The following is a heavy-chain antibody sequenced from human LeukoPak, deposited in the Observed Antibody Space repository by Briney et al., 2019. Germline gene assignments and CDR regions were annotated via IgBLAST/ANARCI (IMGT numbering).Heavy chain of an antibody. Sequence: SVKVSCKASGGTFSSYAISWVRQAPGQGLEWMGGIIPIFGTANHAQKFQDRVTITTDESTSTAYMELSTLRSEDTAVYYCASGQPYHYYYYMDVWGKGTTVTVSS. CDR2: IIPIFGTA. CDR1: GGTFSSYA. V-gene: IGHV1-69*05. J-gene: IGHJ6*03. CDR3: ASGQPYHYYYYMDV. D-gene: IGHD3/OR15-3a*01.